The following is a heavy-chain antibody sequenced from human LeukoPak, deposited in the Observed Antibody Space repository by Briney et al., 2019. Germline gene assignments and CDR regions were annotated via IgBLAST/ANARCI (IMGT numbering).Heavy chain of an antibody. CDR1: GFTFSSYS. D-gene: IGHD3-10*01. J-gene: IGHJ6*03. V-gene: IGHV3-21*05. Sequence: GGSLRLSCAASGFTFSSYSMNWVRQAPGKGLEWVSYISSSSSYIYYADSVKGRFTISRDNAKTSFYLQMNSLRAEDTAVYYCARDRASFYYYYYMDVWGKGTTVTASS. CDR2: ISSSSSYI. CDR3: ARDRASFYYYYYMDV.